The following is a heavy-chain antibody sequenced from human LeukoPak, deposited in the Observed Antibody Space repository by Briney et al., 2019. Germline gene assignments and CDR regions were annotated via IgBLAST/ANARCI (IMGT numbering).Heavy chain of an antibody. J-gene: IGHJ4*02. Sequence: SETLSLTCAVSGDSISSGGYSWSWIRQPPGKGLEWIVYIYHSGSTYYNPSLKSRVTISVDTSKNQFSLKLSSVTAADTAVYYCASGAGYSSGTFNYWGQGTLVTVSS. V-gene: IGHV4-30-2*01. CDR2: IYHSGST. CDR3: ASGAGYSSGTFNY. D-gene: IGHD6-19*01. CDR1: GDSISSGGYS.